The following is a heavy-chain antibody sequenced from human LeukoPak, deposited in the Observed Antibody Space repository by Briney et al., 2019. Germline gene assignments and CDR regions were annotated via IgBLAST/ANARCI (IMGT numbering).Heavy chain of an antibody. Sequence: GGSLRLSCAASGFTFSSYAMSWVRQAPGKGLEWVSAISGSGGSTYYADSVKGRFTISRDNSKNTLYLQMNSLRAEDTAVYYCAKISDFWSGYFDDYWGQGTLVTVSS. V-gene: IGHV3-23*01. CDR3: AKISDFWSGYFDDY. CDR1: GFTFSSYA. J-gene: IGHJ4*02. CDR2: ISGSGGST. D-gene: IGHD3-3*01.